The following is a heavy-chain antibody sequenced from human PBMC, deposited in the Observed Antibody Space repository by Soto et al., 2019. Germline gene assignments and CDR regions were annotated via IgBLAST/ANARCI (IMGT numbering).Heavy chain of an antibody. J-gene: IGHJ6*02. V-gene: IGHV4-30-4*01. Sequence: QVQMQESGPGLVKPSQTLSLTCTVSGGSISSGDYYWSWIRQPPGKGLEWIGYIYYSGSTYYNPSLKRRVTITVDTSKNQLSLQLSSVTAAYSTVYYCARVDNWSDLPYYYYGMDVWGQGTTVTVSS. D-gene: IGHD1-1*01. CDR2: IYYSGST. CDR3: ARVDNWSDLPYYYYGMDV. CDR1: GGSISSGDYY.